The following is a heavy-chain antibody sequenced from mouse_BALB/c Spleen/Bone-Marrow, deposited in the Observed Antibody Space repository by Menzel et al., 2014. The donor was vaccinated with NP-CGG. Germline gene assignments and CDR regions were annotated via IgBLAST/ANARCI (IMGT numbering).Heavy chain of an antibody. J-gene: IGHJ4*01. Sequence: EVHLVESGPVLVKPGASVKISCKTSGYTFTEYTMHWVKQSHGKSLEWIGGINPNNGDTSYNQKFKGKATLTVDKSSSTAYMELRSLTSEDSAVYYCGSGSDYYAVDCWGQGTSVTVSS. CDR2: INPNNGDT. D-gene: IGHD6-1*01. V-gene: IGHV1-18*01. CDR1: GYTFTEYT. CDR3: GSGSDYYAVDC.